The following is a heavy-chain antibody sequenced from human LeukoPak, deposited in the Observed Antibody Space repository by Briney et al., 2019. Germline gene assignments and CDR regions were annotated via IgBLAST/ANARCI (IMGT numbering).Heavy chain of an antibody. Sequence: GGSLRLSCAASGFTFSSYSMNWVRQAPGKGLEWVSSISSSSSYIYYADSVKGRFTNSRDNAKNSLYLQMNSLRAEDTAVYYCARDYGIAAAGYYFDYWGQGTLVTVSS. J-gene: IGHJ4*02. V-gene: IGHV3-21*01. D-gene: IGHD6-13*01. CDR2: ISSSSSYI. CDR3: ARDYGIAAAGYYFDY. CDR1: GFTFSSYS.